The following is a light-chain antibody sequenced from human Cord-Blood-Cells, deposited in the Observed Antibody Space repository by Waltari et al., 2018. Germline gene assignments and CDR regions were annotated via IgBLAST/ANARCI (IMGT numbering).Light chain of an antibody. J-gene: IGLJ3*02. CDR2: DVS. CDR1: SSDVGGYNY. CDR3: SSYTSSSTLV. V-gene: IGLV2-14*01. Sequence: QSALTQPASMSGSPGQSLTISCTGTSSDVGGYNYVSWYQQHPGKAPKLMIYDVSNRPSGVSNRFSGSKSGNTASLTISGLQAEDEADYYCSSYTSSSTLVFGGGTKLTVL.